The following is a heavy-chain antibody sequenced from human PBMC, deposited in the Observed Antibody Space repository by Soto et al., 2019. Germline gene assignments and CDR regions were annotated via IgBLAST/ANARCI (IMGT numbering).Heavy chain of an antibody. J-gene: IGHJ4*02. V-gene: IGHV3-30-3*01. Sequence: GGSLRLSCAASGFTFSSYAMHWVRQAPGKGLEWVAVISYDGSNKYYADSVKGRFTISGDNSKNTLYLQMNSLRAEDTAVYYCARARGAADYWGQGTLVTVSS. CDR1: GFTFSSYA. D-gene: IGHD1-26*01. CDR3: ARARGAADY. CDR2: ISYDGSNK.